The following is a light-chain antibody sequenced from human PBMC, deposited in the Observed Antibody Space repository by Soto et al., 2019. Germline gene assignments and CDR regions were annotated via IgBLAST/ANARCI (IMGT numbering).Light chain of an antibody. CDR1: HSVNSH. CDR2: GAS. V-gene: IGKV3-15*01. J-gene: IGKJ5*01. Sequence: IMMTQSPATLSVSPGERVTLSCRTSHSVNSHVARYKQKPGQAPRLLLYGASTRATGIPVRLSGSGFGAEFTLTISSLKSEDFAVYYCQQYKNWPLFGQGTRLEIK. CDR3: QQYKNWPL.